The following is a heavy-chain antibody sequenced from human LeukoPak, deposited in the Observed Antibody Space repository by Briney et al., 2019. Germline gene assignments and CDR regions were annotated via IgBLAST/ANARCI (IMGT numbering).Heavy chain of an antibody. CDR1: GYTFTGYY. CDR3: AINPDSSGGGSDWYFDL. J-gene: IGHJ2*01. Sequence: ASVKVSCKASGYTFTGYYMHWVRQAPGQGLEWMGWINPNSGGTNYAQKFQGRVTMTRDTSINTAYMELSRLRSDDTAVHYCAINPDSSGGGSDWYFDLWGRGTLVTVSS. CDR2: INPNSGGT. D-gene: IGHD3-22*01. V-gene: IGHV1-2*02.